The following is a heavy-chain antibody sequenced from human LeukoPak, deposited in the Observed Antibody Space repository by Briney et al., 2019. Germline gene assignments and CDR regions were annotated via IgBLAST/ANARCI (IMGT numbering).Heavy chain of an antibody. J-gene: IGHJ4*02. Sequence: GESLKISCQGSGYSFTSYWIGWVRQMPGKGLEWMGIIYPGDSDTRYSPSFQGQVTISADKSISTAYLQWSSLKASDTAMYYCARRRRGAAAGGYYFDYWGQGTLVTVSS. D-gene: IGHD6-13*01. CDR1: GYSFTSYW. V-gene: IGHV5-51*01. CDR3: ARRRRGAAAGGYYFDY. CDR2: IYPGDSDT.